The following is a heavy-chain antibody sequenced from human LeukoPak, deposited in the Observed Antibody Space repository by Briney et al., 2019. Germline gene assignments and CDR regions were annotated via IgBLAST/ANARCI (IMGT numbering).Heavy chain of an antibody. V-gene: IGHV3-74*01. Sequence: GGSLRLSCAASGFTFSSYWMHWVRQAPGKGLVWVSRIKSDGSNTNYADSVKGRFTISRDNAKNTLHLQMNSLRAEDTAVYYCASENYDILTGSDYWGQGTLVTVSS. CDR2: IKSDGSNT. CDR1: GFTFSSYW. CDR3: ASENYDILTGSDY. J-gene: IGHJ4*02. D-gene: IGHD3-9*01.